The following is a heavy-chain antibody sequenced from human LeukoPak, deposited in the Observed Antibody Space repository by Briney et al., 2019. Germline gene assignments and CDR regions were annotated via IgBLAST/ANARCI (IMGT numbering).Heavy chain of an antibody. D-gene: IGHD3-22*01. V-gene: IGHV4-39*01. CDR1: GGSISSSHYY. J-gene: IGHJ4*02. CDR3: ARHLGTMIVVA. Sequence: KPSETLSLTCTVSGGSISSSHYYWGWIRQPPGKGLEWIGNIYYSGSTYYSPSLKSRVTISVDTSKNQFSLKLSPVTAADTAVYYCARHLGTMIVVAWGQGTLVTVSS. CDR2: IYYSGST.